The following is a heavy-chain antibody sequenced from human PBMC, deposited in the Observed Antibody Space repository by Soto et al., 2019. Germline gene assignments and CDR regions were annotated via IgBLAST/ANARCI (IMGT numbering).Heavy chain of an antibody. CDR1: GFTFSSYA. Sequence: EVQLLESGGGLVQPGGSLRLSCTASGFTFSSYALTWVRQAPGKGLEWVSGLSAIGGSTYYSDSVKSRFTISRDNTNSTLYLQMNHLRVEDTAIYYCAKVTREGGGDFDYWGQGTLVTVSS. CDR3: AKVTREGGGDFDY. J-gene: IGHJ4*02. D-gene: IGHD1-26*01. V-gene: IGHV3-23*01. CDR2: LSAIGGST.